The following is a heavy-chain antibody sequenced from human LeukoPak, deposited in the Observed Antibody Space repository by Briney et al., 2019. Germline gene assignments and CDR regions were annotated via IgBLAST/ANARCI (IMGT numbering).Heavy chain of an antibody. D-gene: IGHD2-15*01. V-gene: IGHV1-69*13. CDR3: ASEECSGGGCYP. Sequence: ASVKVSCKASGGTFSSYAISWVRQAPGQGLEWMGGIIPIFGTANYAQKFQGRVTITADESTSTAYMELSSLRSEDTAVYYCASEECSGGGCYPWGQGTLVTVSS. CDR2: IIPIFGTA. CDR1: GGTFSSYA. J-gene: IGHJ5*02.